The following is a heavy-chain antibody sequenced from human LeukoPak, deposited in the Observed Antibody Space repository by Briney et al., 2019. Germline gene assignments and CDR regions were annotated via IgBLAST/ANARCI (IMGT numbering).Heavy chain of an antibody. J-gene: IGHJ5*02. CDR2: INSSSSYI. Sequence: PGGSLRLSCAASGFTFSTYSMNWVRQAPGKGLEWVSCINSSSSYINYADSVKGRFTISRDNAKNSLYLEMNSLRVEDTAVYYCARSNYGGKRWFDPWGQGTLVIVSS. D-gene: IGHD4-23*01. CDR1: GFTFSTYS. CDR3: ARSNYGGKRWFDP. V-gene: IGHV3-21*01.